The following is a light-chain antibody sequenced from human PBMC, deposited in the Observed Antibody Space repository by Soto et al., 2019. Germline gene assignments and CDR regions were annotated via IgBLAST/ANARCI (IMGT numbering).Light chain of an antibody. CDR3: CSHAGGSSWV. V-gene: IGLV2-11*01. J-gene: IGLJ3*02. Sequence: QSALTQPASVSGSPGQSITISCTGTNSDVGGYNYVSWYQQQPGKAPKLIIYDVTNRPSGVPYRFSGSKSGSTASLTISGLQAEDEADYYCCSHAGGSSWVFGGGTKLTVL. CDR2: DVT. CDR1: NSDVGGYNY.